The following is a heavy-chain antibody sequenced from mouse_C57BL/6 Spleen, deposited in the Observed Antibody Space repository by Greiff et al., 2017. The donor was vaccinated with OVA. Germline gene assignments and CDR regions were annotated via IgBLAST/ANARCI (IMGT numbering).Heavy chain of an antibody. V-gene: IGHV1-53*01. CDR2: INPSNGGT. J-gene: IGHJ3*01. Sequence: QVQLQQPGTELVKPGASVKLSCKASGYTFTSYWMHWVKQRPGQGLEWIGNINPSNGGTNYNEKFKSKATLTVDKSSSTAYMQLSSLTSEDSAGYYGARYPCYSNYEGWFAYWGQGTLVTVSA. CDR1: GYTFTSYW. D-gene: IGHD2-5*01. CDR3: ARYPCYSNYEGWFAY.